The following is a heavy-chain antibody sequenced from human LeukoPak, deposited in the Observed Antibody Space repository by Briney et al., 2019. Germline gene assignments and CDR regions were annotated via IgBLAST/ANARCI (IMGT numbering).Heavy chain of an antibody. Sequence: GGSLRLSCAASGFFFSNSGMHRVRQAPGKRLEWVAILPYDGNNEYYADSVKGRFTASRDNSENTLYLQMNSLRSEDTAVYYCAKDGLYCTGGSCYNLLNSWGQGTLVIVSS. CDR2: LPYDGNNE. CDR1: GFFFSNSG. CDR3: AKDGLYCTGGSCYNLLNS. D-gene: IGHD2-15*01. V-gene: IGHV3-30*18. J-gene: IGHJ4*02.